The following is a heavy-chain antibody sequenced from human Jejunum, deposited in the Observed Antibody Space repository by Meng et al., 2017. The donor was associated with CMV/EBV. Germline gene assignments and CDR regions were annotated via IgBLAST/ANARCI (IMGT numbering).Heavy chain of an antibody. CDR2: IYRVDDQ. D-gene: IGHD1-26*01. CDR3: AHFVGGYYPSRPDY. Sequence: ITFKESAPPRVNTTPTLTPTCSYSGFSLSTIGEGVGWIRQPPGKALEWLALIYRVDDQRYSPSLNSRLTIAKDTSKNEVVLTLTNMGPIDTGTYYCAHFVGGYYPSRPDYWGQGTLVTVSS. CDR1: GFSLSTIGEG. J-gene: IGHJ4*02. V-gene: IGHV2-5*02.